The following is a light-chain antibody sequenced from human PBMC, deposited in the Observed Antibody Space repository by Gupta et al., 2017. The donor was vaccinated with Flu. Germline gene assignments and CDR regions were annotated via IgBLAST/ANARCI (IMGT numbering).Light chain of an antibody. CDR2: GNS. V-gene: IGLV1-40*01. J-gene: IGLJ1*01. Sequence: QSVLTQPPSVSGAPGQRVPISCTGSSSNIGAGYEVHWYQQLPGTAPKLLIYGNSNRPSGVPDRFSGSKSGTSASLAITGLQAEDEADYYCQSYDSSLSGLYVFGTGTKVTVL. CDR3: QSYDSSLSGLYV. CDR1: SSNIGAGYE.